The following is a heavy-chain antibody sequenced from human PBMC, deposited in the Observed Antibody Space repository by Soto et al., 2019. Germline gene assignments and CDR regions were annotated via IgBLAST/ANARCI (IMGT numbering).Heavy chain of an antibody. CDR2: IYYSGST. CDR3: ATIAVAGTTFDY. CDR1: GGSISSSSYY. J-gene: IGHJ4*02. Sequence: SETLSLTCTVSGGSISSSSYYRGWIRQPPGKGLEWIGSIYYSGSTYYNPSLKSRVTISVDTSKNQFSLKLSSVTAADTAVYYCATIAVAGTTFDYWGQGTLVTVSS. V-gene: IGHV4-39*01. D-gene: IGHD6-19*01.